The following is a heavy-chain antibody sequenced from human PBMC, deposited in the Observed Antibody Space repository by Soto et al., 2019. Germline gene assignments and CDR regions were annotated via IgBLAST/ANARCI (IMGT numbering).Heavy chain of an antibody. V-gene: IGHV3-15*01. CDR3: IAGLGYYDPYGMDV. D-gene: IGHD3-22*01. J-gene: IGHJ6*02. CDR1: EFTFGDAW. CDR2: FKSETDGGTT. Sequence: PGGSLRLSCAASEFTFGDAWMTWVRQIPGKGLEWLGRFKSETDGGTTDYAAPVKGRFTISGDDSKSTLYLQMNSLKTADTAVYYCIAGLGYYDPYGMDVWGHGTTVTVSS.